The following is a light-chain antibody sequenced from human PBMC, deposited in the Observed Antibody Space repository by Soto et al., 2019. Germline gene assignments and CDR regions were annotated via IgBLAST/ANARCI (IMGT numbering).Light chain of an antibody. CDR3: QSYDSSLSGVV. Sequence: QLVLTQPPSVSGAPGQRVTISCTGSSSNIWAGYDVHWYQQLPGTAPKLLIYGNSNRPSGVPDRFSGSKSGTSASLAITGLQAEDEADSYCQSYDSSLSGVVFGGGTKLTVL. CDR1: SSNIWAGYD. CDR2: GNS. J-gene: IGLJ2*01. V-gene: IGLV1-40*01.